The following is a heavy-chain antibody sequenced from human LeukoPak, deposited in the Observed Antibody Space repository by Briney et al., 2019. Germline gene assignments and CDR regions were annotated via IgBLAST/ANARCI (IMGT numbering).Heavy chain of an antibody. V-gene: IGHV1-69*01. CDR3: ASRKYYYGSGSQYYFDY. CDR1: GGTFSSYA. D-gene: IGHD3-10*01. J-gene: IGHJ4*02. CDR2: IIPIFGTA. Sequence: GASVTVSCTASGGTFSSYAISWVRQAPGQGLEWMGGIIPIFGTANYAQKFQGRVTITADESTSTAYMELSSLRSEDTAVYYCASRKYYYGSGSQYYFDYWGQGTLVTVSS.